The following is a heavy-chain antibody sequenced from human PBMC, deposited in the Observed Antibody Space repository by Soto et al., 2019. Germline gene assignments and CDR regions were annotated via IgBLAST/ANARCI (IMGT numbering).Heavy chain of an antibody. V-gene: IGHV3-11*01. CDR2: VSGGGGTI. CDR3: ARRSGPSFAFDI. CDR1: GFTFSDFY. Sequence: GGSLRLSCAASGFTFSDFYMTWIGQAPVKGLEWVSYVSGGGGTIYYPDSVKGRFTISRDNAKNSLYLQMNSLRDEDTAIYYCARRSGPSFAFDIWGQGTMVTVSS. D-gene: IGHD1-1*01. J-gene: IGHJ3*02.